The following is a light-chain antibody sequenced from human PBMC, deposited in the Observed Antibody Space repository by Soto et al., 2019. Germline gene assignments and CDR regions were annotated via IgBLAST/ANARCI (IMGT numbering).Light chain of an antibody. CDR2: ATS. V-gene: IGKV1-27*01. J-gene: IGKJ4*01. CDR1: QGIAPY. CDR3: QKYNSAPLT. Sequence: DVQMTQSPSSLSAFVGDRVTITCRASQGIAPYLAWFQQKPGKVPKLLIYATSTLQSGVPSRFSGSGSGTDCTLTITSPQPEDVATYYCQKYNSAPLTFGGGTKVEIK.